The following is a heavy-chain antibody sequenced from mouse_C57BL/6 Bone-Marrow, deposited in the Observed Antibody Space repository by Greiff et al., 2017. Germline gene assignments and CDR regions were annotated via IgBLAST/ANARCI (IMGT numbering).Heavy chain of an antibody. CDR2: IYPRSGNT. Sequence: QVQLKESGAELARPGASVKLSCKASGYTFTSYGISWVKQRTGQGLEWIGEIYPRSGNTYYNEKFKGKATLTADKSSSTAYMELRSLTSEDSAVYYCARDYYGLFDYWGQGTTLTVSS. CDR3: ARDYYGLFDY. V-gene: IGHV1-81*01. J-gene: IGHJ2*01. D-gene: IGHD1-2*01. CDR1: GYTFTSYG.